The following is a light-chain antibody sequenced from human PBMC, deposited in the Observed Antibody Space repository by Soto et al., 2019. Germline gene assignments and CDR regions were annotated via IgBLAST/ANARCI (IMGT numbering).Light chain of an antibody. CDR2: SNN. J-gene: IGLJ3*02. Sequence: QSVLTQPPSASGTPGQRITISCSGSSSNIGSHTVNWYHQLPGTAPKLLLYSNNQWPSGVPDRFSGSKSGTSASLTISGLKSEDEADYHCASWDDSLNGWVFGGGTKLTVL. V-gene: IGLV1-44*01. CDR1: SSNIGSHT. CDR3: ASWDDSLNGWV.